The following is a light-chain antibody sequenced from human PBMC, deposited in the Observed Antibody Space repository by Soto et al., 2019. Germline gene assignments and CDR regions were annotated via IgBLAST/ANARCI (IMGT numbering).Light chain of an antibody. J-gene: IGKJ2*01. Sequence: DIQLTQSPSSLSASVGDRVSITCRASRRISTSLNWYQQKPGKAPKLLIHGASTLQSGVPSRFSGTGSGTDFTLTSSILQPEDFANYFCHQSYSLPQTFGQGTKPEIK. CDR3: HQSYSLPQT. CDR1: RRISTS. CDR2: GAS. V-gene: IGKV1-39*01.